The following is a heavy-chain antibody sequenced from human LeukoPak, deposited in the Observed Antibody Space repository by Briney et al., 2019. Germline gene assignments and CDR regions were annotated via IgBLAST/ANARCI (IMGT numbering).Heavy chain of an antibody. Sequence: GGSLRLSCAASGFTVSSNYMSWVRQAPGKGLEWVSLISGSGGYTDNAASVKGRFTISRDNSKNTLYLQLNGLRAEDTAIYYCAKLMHQLVDAFDIWGQGTMVTVSS. CDR1: GFTVSSNY. V-gene: IGHV3-23*01. CDR3: AKLMHQLVDAFDI. CDR2: ISGSGGYT. J-gene: IGHJ3*02. D-gene: IGHD6-13*01.